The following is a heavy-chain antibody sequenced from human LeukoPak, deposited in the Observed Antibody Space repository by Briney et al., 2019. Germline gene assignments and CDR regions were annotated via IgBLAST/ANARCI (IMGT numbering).Heavy chain of an antibody. V-gene: IGHV4-39*01. Sequence: PSETLSLTCTVSGDSISSSPYYWAWIRQPPGKGLEWIVSIYSSGSTYYNPFLKSRVNISVDPSKNQFSRRLSSVTAADTAVFYCASPTRGGHFFDYWGQGSLVTVS. CDR3: ASPTRGGHFFDY. D-gene: IGHD3-10*01. CDR2: IYSSGST. CDR1: GDSISSSPYY. J-gene: IGHJ4*02.